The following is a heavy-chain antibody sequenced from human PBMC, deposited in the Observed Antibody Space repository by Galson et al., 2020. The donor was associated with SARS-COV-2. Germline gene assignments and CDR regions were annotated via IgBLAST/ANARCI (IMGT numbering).Heavy chain of an antibody. Sequence: ASVKVSCKVSGYTITELSMHWVRQAPGKGLEWMGGFDPEDGETIYAQKFQGRVTMTEDTSTDTAYMELSSLRSEDTAVYYCATDLSWRAAAAPLSYYYYYGMDVWGQGTTVTVSS. CDR3: ATDLSWRAAAAPLSYYYYYGMDV. D-gene: IGHD6-13*01. V-gene: IGHV1-24*01. CDR1: GYTITELS. CDR2: FDPEDGET. J-gene: IGHJ6*02.